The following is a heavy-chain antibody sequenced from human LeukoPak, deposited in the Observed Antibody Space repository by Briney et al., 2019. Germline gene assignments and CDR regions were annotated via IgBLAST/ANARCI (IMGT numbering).Heavy chain of an antibody. Sequence: GGSLRPSCAASGFTFSGYGMHWVRQAPGKGLEWVAVIWYDGSNKYYADSVKGRFTISRDNSKNTLYLQMNSLRAEDTAVYYCAKGPYGIAADGKLDYWGQGTLVTVSS. CDR2: IWYDGSNK. J-gene: IGHJ4*02. D-gene: IGHD6-13*01. V-gene: IGHV3-33*06. CDR3: AKGPYGIAADGKLDY. CDR1: GFTFSGYG.